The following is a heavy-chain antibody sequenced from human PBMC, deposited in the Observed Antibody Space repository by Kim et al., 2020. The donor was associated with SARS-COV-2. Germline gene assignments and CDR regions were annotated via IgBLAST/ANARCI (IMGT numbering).Heavy chain of an antibody. V-gene: IGHV3-21*01. D-gene: IGHD2-15*01. Sequence: GGSLRLSCAASGFTFSTYNMNWVRQAPGKGLEWVSSISSSSSGSYIYYADTLKGRFSISRDNANNSLSLQINSLRAEDTPFYSRPAEYCSGGMCDYFDY. CDR3: PAEYCSGGMCDYFDY. J-gene: IGHJ4*01. CDR1: GFTFSTYN. CDR2: ISSSSSGSYI.